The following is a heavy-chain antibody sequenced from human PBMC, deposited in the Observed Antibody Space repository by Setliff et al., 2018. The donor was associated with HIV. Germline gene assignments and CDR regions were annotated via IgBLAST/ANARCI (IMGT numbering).Heavy chain of an antibody. D-gene: IGHD3-22*01. CDR1: SYSISSGYY. V-gene: IGHV4-38-2*01. CDR2: IYHSGST. J-gene: IGHJ4*02. CDR3: ARLRITMIMMLNYFDY. Sequence: PSETLSLTCAVSSYSISSGYYWGWIRQPPGKGLEWIGNIYHSGSTYYNPSLKSRVTISVDTSKNQFSLRLTSVTAADTAVYFCARLRITMIMMLNYFDYWGQGTLVTVSS.